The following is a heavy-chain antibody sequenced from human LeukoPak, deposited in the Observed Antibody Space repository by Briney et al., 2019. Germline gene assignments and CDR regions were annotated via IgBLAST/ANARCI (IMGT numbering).Heavy chain of an antibody. Sequence: ASVKVSCKASGYTFTNYWVHWVRQAPGQGREWMGVINPSGGNTNYAQEFQGRVTLTRDTSARTVYMELSSLRSEDTAFYYCARDIVGATTETFDYWGQGTLVTVSS. J-gene: IGHJ4*02. CDR1: GYTFTNYW. CDR3: ARDIVGATTETFDY. V-gene: IGHV1-46*01. D-gene: IGHD1-26*01. CDR2: INPSGGNT.